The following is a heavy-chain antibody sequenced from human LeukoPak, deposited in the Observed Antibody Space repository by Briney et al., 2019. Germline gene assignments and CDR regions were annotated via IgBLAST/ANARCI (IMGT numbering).Heavy chain of an antibody. V-gene: IGHV3-21*01. CDR3: ARGDGDTNAFDI. CDR2: ISSSSSYI. J-gene: IGHJ3*02. CDR1: GFTFSSYS. Sequence: GGSLRLSCAASGFTFSSYSMNWVRQAPGEGLEWVSSISSSSSYIYYADSVKGRFTISRDNAKNSLYLQMNSLRAEDTAVYYCARGDGDTNAFDIWGQGTMVTVSS. D-gene: IGHD3-10*01.